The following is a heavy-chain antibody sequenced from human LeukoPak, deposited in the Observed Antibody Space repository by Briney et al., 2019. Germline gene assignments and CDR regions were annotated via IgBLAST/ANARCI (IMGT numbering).Heavy chain of an antibody. CDR1: GVTFSTFG. J-gene: IGHJ4*02. CDR3: AKDKGGITYVFDY. D-gene: IGHD1-1*01. V-gene: IGHV3-33*06. Sequence: GMSLRLSCAASGVTFSTFGMHWVRQAPGKGLEWVAVILFDGSNKYYGDSVKGRFTISRDNSKNTLYLQMNSLGAEDTAVYYCAKDKGGITYVFDYWGQGTLVTVSS. CDR2: ILFDGSNK.